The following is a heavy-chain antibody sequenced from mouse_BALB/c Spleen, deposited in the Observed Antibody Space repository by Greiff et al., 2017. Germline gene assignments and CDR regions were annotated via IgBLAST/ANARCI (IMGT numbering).Heavy chain of an antibody. J-gene: IGHJ4*01. V-gene: IGHV5-9-3*01. CDR1: GFTFSSYA. D-gene: IGHD2-4*01. CDR2: ISSGGSYT. CDR3: ARSMIRGYAMDY. Sequence: EVKLEESGGGLVKPGGSLKLSCAASGFTFSSYAMSWVRQTPEKRLEWVATISSGGSYTYYPDSVKGRFTISRDNAKNTLYLQMSSLRSEDTAMYYCARSMIRGYAMDYWGQGTSVTVSS.